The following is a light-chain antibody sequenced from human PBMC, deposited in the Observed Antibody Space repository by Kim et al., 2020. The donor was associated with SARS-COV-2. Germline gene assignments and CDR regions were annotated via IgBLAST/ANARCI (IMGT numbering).Light chain of an antibody. J-gene: IGKJ4*01. CDR1: ETGASNN. Sequence: ERATLSGRAGETGASNNVAWYQQNRGQAPTHLIFGASRAATGLPDRFNGSGCGTDYTLTISSLQPEDSAVYYCQQYGDSPRVTFGGGTKLEI. CDR2: GAS. CDR3: QQYGDSPRVT. V-gene: IGKV3-20*01.